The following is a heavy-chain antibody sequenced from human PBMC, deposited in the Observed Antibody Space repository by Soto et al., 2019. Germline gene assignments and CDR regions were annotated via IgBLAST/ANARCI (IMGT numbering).Heavy chain of an antibody. D-gene: IGHD2-15*01. CDR1: GFTFSSYA. V-gene: IGHV3-23*01. CDR2: VSIGGST. J-gene: IGHJ4*02. CDR3: AKRRGAGGHFDY. Sequence: DVQLLESGGGLVQPEGSLRLSCAASGFTFSSYAMGWVRQGPGKGLEWVAVVSIGGSTHYADSVRGRFTISRDNSKNTLSLQMNSLTAEHRAVYFCAKRRGAGGHFDYWGQGALVTVPS.